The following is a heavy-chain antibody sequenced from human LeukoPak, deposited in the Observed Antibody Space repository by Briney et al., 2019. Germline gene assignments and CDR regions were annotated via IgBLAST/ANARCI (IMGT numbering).Heavy chain of an antibody. D-gene: IGHD3-10*01. V-gene: IGHV3-13*01. Sequence: GGSLRLSCAASGFSVGSYDMHWIRQAPGKGLEWVSSIGTPGETYYVGSVKGRITISRENAKNSLYLQMNNLRARDTAVYYCARVRGIAFDMWGQGTMVTVSS. CDR2: IGTPGET. CDR3: ARVRGIAFDM. CDR1: GFSVGSYD. J-gene: IGHJ3*02.